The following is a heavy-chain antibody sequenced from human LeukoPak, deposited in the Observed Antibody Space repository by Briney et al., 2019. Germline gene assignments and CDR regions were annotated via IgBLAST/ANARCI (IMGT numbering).Heavy chain of an antibody. CDR2: IYVNGDT. V-gene: IGHV4-4*09. CDR3: ARVARIFDF. CDR1: GDSITTYY. Sequence: PSETLSLTCTVSGDSITTYYWSWIRQAPGKGLECIGYIYVNGDTNQNPSLKGRVTISLDTSRNQFSLRLTSVTAADTAVYYCARVARIFDFWGPGTLVTVSS. D-gene: IGHD2-15*01. J-gene: IGHJ4*02.